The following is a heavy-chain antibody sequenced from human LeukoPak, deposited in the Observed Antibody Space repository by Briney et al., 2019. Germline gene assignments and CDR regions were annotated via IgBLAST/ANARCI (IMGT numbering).Heavy chain of an antibody. V-gene: IGHV4-34*01. D-gene: IGHD2-15*01. Sequence: SETLSLTCAVYGGSFSGYYWSWIRQPPGKGLEWIGEINHSGSTNYNPSLKSRVTISVDTSKDQFSLKLSSVTAADTAVYYCARGRIVVVVAAREWMRKRRWFDPWGQGTLVTVSS. CDR1: GGSFSGYY. CDR2: INHSGST. CDR3: ARGRIVVVVAAREWMRKRRWFDP. J-gene: IGHJ5*02.